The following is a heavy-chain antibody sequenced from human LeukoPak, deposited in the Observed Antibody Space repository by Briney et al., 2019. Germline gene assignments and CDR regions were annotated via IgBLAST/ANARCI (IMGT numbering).Heavy chain of an antibody. CDR2: INSDSRTI. CDR1: RFTFSSYS. CDR3: ASRSINWYKGNWFDP. D-gene: IGHD1/OR15-1a*01. J-gene: IGHJ5*02. V-gene: IGHV3-48*04. Sequence: PGGSLRLSCAASRFTFSSYSMNWVRQAPGKGLEWLSYINSDSRTIYYADSVKGRFTISRDNAKNSLYLQMNSLRAEDTAVYYCASRSINWYKGNWFDPWGQGTLVTVSS.